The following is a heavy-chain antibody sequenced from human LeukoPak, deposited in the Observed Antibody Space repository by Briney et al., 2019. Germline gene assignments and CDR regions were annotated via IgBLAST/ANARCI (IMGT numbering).Heavy chain of an antibody. J-gene: IGHJ5*02. CDR1: GFTFSIYA. D-gene: IGHD4-17*01. CDR3: AKDLRATVTYNWFDP. CDR2: ISGSGGST. Sequence: GGSLRLSCAASGFTFSIYAMSWVRQAPGKGLEWVSAISGSGGSTYYADSVKGGFTISRDNSKTTLYLQMNSLRAEDTAVYYCAKDLRATVTYNWFDPWGQGTLVTVSS. V-gene: IGHV3-23*01.